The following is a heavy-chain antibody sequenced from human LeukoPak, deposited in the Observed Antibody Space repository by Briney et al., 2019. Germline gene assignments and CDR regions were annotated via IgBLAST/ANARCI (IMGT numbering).Heavy chain of an antibody. D-gene: IGHD3-22*01. V-gene: IGHV3-23*01. Sequence: GGSLRLSCAASGFTFSSYAMSWVRQAPGKGLEWVPAISGSGGSTYYADSVKGRFTISRDNSKNTLYLQMNSLRAEDTALYYCARGGRDTSGYYYGYWGQGTLVTVSS. CDR1: GFTFSSYA. J-gene: IGHJ4*02. CDR2: ISGSGGST. CDR3: ARGGRDTSGYYYGY.